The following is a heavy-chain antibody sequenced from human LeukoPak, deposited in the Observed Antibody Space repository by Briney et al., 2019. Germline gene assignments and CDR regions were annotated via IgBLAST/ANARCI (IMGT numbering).Heavy chain of an antibody. J-gene: IGHJ4*02. V-gene: IGHV3-23*01. CDR1: RFTFSNYA. CDR3: AKDTRRDGYNYDY. Sequence: PLGGLRLSCAASRFTFSNYAMSWVRQAPGKGLEWVSAISGSGGSTYYADSVKGRFTISRDNSKNTLYLQMNSLRAEDTAVYYCAKDTRRDGYNYDYWGQGTLVTVSS. CDR2: ISGSGGST. D-gene: IGHD5-24*01.